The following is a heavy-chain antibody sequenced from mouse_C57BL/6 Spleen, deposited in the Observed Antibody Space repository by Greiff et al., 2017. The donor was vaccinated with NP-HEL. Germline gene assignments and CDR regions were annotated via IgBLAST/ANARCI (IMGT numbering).Heavy chain of an antibody. Sequence: VKLMESGAELVRPGSSVKLSCKASGYTFTSYWMHWVKQRPIQGLEWIGNIDPSDSETHYNQKFKDKATLTVDKSSSTAYMQLSSLTSEDSAVYYCASSYYDYDGFAYWGQGTLVTVSA. CDR1: GYTFTSYW. D-gene: IGHD2-4*01. CDR2: IDPSDSET. J-gene: IGHJ3*01. CDR3: ASSYYDYDGFAY. V-gene: IGHV1-52*01.